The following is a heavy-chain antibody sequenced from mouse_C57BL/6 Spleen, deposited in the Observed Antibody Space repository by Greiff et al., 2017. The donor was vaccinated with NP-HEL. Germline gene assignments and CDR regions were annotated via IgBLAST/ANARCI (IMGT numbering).Heavy chain of an antibody. J-gene: IGHJ1*03. CDR1: GYSFTSYY. CDR2: IYPGSGNT. V-gene: IGHV1-66*01. Sequence: VQLQQSGPELVKPGASVKISCKASGYSFTSYYIHWVKQRPGQGLEWIGWIYPGSGNTKYNEKFKGKATLTADTSSSTAYMQLSSLTSEDSAVYYCARGGGSYDGNWYFDVWGTGTTVTVSS. CDR3: ARGGGSYDGNWYFDV. D-gene: IGHD2-10*01.